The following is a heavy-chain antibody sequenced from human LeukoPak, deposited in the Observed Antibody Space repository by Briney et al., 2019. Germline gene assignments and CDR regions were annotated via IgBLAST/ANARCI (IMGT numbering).Heavy chain of an antibody. D-gene: IGHD6-19*01. CDR1: GGSISSSSYY. J-gene: IGHJ5*02. CDR2: IYYSGST. Sequence: PSETLSLTCTVSGGSISSSSYYWGWIRQPPGKGLEWIGSIYYSGSTYYNPSLKSRVTISVDTSRNQFSLKLSSVTAADTAVYYCARRTNFIAVAGMGNWFDPWGQGTLVTVSS. V-gene: IGHV4-39*01. CDR3: ARRTNFIAVAGMGNWFDP.